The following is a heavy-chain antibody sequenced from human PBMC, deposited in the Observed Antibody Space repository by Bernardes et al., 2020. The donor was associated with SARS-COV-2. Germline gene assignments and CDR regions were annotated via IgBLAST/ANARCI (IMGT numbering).Heavy chain of an antibody. V-gene: IGHV3-74*01. CDR1: GFTFSTHW. D-gene: IGHD2-2*01. Sequence: GGSLRPSCAAAGFTFSTHWMHGVRQAPGKGLEWISRINDDGRSTIYADSVEGRFTISRDNAKNTLYRQMNSLGAGDTAVYYCARSFRSLVIPAFHGMDVWGQGTTVTVSS. CDR2: INDDGRST. CDR3: ARSFRSLVIPAFHGMDV. J-gene: IGHJ6*02.